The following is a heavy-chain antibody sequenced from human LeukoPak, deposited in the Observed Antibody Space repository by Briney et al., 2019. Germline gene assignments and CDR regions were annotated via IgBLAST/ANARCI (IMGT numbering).Heavy chain of an antibody. D-gene: IGHD2-2*01. CDR3: ARDGGQAAIFDAFAI. CDR1: GFIFYRYN. Sequence: GGSLRLSCAASGFIFYRYNMNWVRQAPGKGLERVSSISGNSNHIFGADSVKGRFAISRENAKNALYLQMNSLRVADTAVYYCARDGGQAAIFDAFAIWGQGAVVTVS. J-gene: IGHJ3*02. V-gene: IGHV3-21*01. CDR2: ISGNSNHI.